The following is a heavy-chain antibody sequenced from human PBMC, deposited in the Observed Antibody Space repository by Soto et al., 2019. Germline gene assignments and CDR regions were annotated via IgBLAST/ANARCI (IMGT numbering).Heavy chain of an antibody. CDR2: ISYDGSNK. J-gene: IGHJ4*02. D-gene: IGHD2-15*01. CDR1: GFTFSSYA. CDR3: ARDRASSFIGATATLFDY. Sequence: PGGSLRLSCAASGFTFSSYAMHWVRQAPGKGLEWVALISYDGSNKYFGDSVKGRFTISRDNSKNTLYLQMSSLRAEDTAVYYCARDRASSFIGATATLFDYWGQGTLVTVSS. V-gene: IGHV3-30-3*01.